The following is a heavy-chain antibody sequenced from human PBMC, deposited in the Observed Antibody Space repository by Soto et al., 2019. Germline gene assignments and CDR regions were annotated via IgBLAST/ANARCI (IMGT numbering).Heavy chain of an antibody. J-gene: IGHJ4*02. V-gene: IGHV3-53*01. Sequence: VQLVESGGGLIQPGGSLRLSCAASGFTISTNYMSWVRQAPGKGLEWVSVIYSSGFTDYADSVKGRFTISRDNSKNTLYLQMNSLRAEDTAVYYCARGPLNYDPFDYWGQGTLVTVSS. D-gene: IGHD3-3*01. CDR2: IYSSGFT. CDR3: ARGPLNYDPFDY. CDR1: GFTISTNY.